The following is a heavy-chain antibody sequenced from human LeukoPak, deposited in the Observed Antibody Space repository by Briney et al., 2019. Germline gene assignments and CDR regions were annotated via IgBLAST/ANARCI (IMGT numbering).Heavy chain of an antibody. Sequence: PSETLSLTSAVYGGSFSGYYWSWIRQPPGKGLEWIGYIYYSGSTNYNPSLKSRVTISVDTSKNQFSLKLSSVTAADTAVYYCARGWYSSGWYSDYWGQGTLVTVSS. CDR1: GGSFSGYY. CDR2: IYYSGST. J-gene: IGHJ4*02. V-gene: IGHV4-59*01. D-gene: IGHD6-19*01. CDR3: ARGWYSSGWYSDY.